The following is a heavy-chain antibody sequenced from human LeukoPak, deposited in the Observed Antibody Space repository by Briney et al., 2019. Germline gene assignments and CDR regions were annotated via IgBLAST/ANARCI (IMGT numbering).Heavy chain of an antibody. D-gene: IGHD3-16*01. J-gene: IGHJ4*02. CDR1: GFTLSSYW. V-gene: IGHV3-33*06. CDR2: IWYDGSNK. CDR3: AKGAIWQPRD. Sequence: GGSLRLSCAASGFTLSSYWMSWVRQAPGKGLEWVAVIWYDGSNKYYADSVKGRFTISRDNSKNTLYLQMNSLRAEDTAVYYCAKGAIWQPRDWGQGTLVTVSS.